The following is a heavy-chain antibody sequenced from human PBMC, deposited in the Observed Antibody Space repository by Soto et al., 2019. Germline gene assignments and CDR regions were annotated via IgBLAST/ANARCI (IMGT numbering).Heavy chain of an antibody. Sequence: PGGSLTLSCAASGFTFSSHGMHWVRQAPGKGLEWMADILYDGSKNYYVDSVKGGFTISRDNSKNSLYLQMSRLRAEATAVYHGAKDRVESELGEVDYWGQGTLVTVSS. CDR2: ILYDGSKN. CDR1: GFTFSSHG. D-gene: IGHD3-16*01. J-gene: IGHJ4*02. CDR3: AKDRVESELGEVDY. V-gene: IGHV3-30*18.